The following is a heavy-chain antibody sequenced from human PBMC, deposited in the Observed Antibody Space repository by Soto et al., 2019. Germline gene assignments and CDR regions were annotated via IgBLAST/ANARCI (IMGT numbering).Heavy chain of an antibody. CDR2: INPSGGST. V-gene: IGHV1-46*03. CDR3: ARAGPHYYDSSGEPLNYDYGRGV. D-gene: IGHD3-22*01. J-gene: IGHJ6*02. CDR1: GYTFTSYY. Sequence: QVQLVQSGAEVKKPGASVKVSCKASGYTFTSYYMHWVRQAPGQGLEWMGIINPSGGSTSYAQKCQGRVTMNRATSTSTVYMELSSRRSEHTAVSYCARAGPHYYDSSGEPLNYDYGRGVWGQGTTVIVSS.